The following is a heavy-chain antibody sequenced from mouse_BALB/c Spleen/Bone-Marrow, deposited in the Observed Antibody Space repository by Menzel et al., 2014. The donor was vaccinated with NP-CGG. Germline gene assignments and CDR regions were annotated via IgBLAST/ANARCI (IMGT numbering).Heavy chain of an antibody. D-gene: IGHD2-10*02. CDR2: IWTGGGT. CDR3: VREYGNFAWFAY. V-gene: IGHV2-9-2*01. J-gene: IGHJ3*01. CDR1: GFSLTTYD. Sequence: VKLVESGPGLVAPSQSLSITRTVSGFSLTTYDINWIRQPPGKGLEWLGVIWTGGGTNYNSAFMSRLNITKDNSKSQVFLKMNSLQTDDTAIYYCVREYGNFAWFAYWGQGTLVTVVA.